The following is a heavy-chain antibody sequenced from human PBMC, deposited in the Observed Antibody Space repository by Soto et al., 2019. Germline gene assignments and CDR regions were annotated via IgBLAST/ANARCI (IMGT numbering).Heavy chain of an antibody. V-gene: IGHV1-69*01. Sequence: QVQLVQSGAEVKKPGSSVKVSCKASGGTFNTYNINWVRQAPGQGLEWMGWILPIFGTTNYAQRFQGRVTITADDSTSTAYMELSSLRSEDTAVYYCARDETGDSYYYYYGMDVCGQGTTVTVTS. CDR1: GGTFNTYN. CDR2: ILPIFGTT. J-gene: IGHJ6*02. CDR3: ARDETGDSYYYYYGMDV. D-gene: IGHD1-1*01.